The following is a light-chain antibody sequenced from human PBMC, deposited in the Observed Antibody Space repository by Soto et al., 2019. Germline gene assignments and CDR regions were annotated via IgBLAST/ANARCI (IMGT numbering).Light chain of an antibody. CDR1: QSISTW. CDR3: QQYKSYPWT. J-gene: IGKJ1*01. CDR2: KAS. Sequence: DIQMTQSPSTLSASVRDRVTITCRASQSISTWLAWYQQTPGKAPKLLIYKASTLESGVPSRFSGSGSGTEFTLTISSLQPDDFATYFCQQYKSYPWTFGQGTKVEIK. V-gene: IGKV1-5*03.